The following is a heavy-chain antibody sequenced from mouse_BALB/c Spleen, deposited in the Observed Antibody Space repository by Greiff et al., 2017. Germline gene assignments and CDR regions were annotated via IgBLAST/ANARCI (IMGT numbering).Heavy chain of an antibody. CDR1: GYTFTSYT. J-gene: IGHJ4*01. CDR3: APEVRYDGTGYAMDD. D-gene: IGHD2-14*01. Sequence: VQLQESGAELARPGASVKMSCKASGYTFTSYTMHWVKQRPGQGLEWIGYINPSSGYTNYNQKFKDKATLTADKSSSTAYMQLSSLTSEDSAVYYCAPEVRYDGTGYAMDDWGQGTSVTVSS. CDR2: INPSSGYT. V-gene: IGHV1-4*01.